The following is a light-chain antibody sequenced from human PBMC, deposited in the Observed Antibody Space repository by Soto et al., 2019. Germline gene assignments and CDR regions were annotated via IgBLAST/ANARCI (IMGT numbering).Light chain of an antibody. Sequence: SYELTQPPSVSVAPGQTARITCGGNNIGRKSVHWYQQKPGQAPVLVVYDDSDRPSGIPERFSGSNSGNTATLTISRVEAGDEADYYCQVWDSSSDLVVFGGGTQLTVL. V-gene: IGLV3-21*02. J-gene: IGLJ2*01. CDR2: DDS. CDR1: NIGRKS. CDR3: QVWDSSSDLVV.